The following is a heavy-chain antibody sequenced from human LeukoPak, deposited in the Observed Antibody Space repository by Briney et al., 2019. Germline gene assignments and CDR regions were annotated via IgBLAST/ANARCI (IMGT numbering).Heavy chain of an antibody. CDR3: ARAVGYLDY. Sequence: SETLSLTCTVSGGSVSSGSYYWSWIRQPPGTGLEWIGYIYYSGSTNYNPSLKSRVTISVDTSKNQFSLKLSSVTAADTAVYYCARAVGYLDYWGQGTLVTVSS. CDR2: IYYSGST. CDR1: GGSVSSGSYY. V-gene: IGHV4-61*01. J-gene: IGHJ4*02.